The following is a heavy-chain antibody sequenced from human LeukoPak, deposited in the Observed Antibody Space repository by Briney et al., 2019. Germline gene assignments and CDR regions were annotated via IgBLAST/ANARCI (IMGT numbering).Heavy chain of an antibody. CDR3: AKDRAIFGVATDY. CDR2: IRPDGSDK. Sequence: GGSLRLSCAASGFTFSTYGMHWVRQAPGKGLEWVAFIRPDGSDKYYADSVKGRFTISRDNSKNTLSLQMNSLRPEDTAVYYCAKDRAIFGVATDYWGLGTLVTVSS. V-gene: IGHV3-30*02. CDR1: GFTFSTYG. D-gene: IGHD3-3*01. J-gene: IGHJ4*02.